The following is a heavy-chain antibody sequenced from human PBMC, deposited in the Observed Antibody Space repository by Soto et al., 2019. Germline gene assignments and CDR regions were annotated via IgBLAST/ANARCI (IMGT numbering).Heavy chain of an antibody. CDR1: GGSITSGNSYS. CDR2: ISHTGST. J-gene: IGHJ5*02. CDR3: ARAVAPYFGTWFDP. Sequence: SETLSLTCAVSGGSITSGNSYSWSWIRQPPGKGLEWIGSISHTGSTSYNPSLKSRLTMSVDKSKNQFSLRLSSVTAADMTVYYCARAVAPYFGTWFDPWGQGILVTVSS. V-gene: IGHV4-30-2*01. D-gene: IGHD3-10*01.